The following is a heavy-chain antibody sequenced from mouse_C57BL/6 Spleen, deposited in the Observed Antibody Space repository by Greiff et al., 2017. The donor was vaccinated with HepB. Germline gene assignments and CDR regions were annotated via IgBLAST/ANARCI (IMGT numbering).Heavy chain of an antibody. CDR1: GFTFSSYA. V-gene: IGHV5-4*03. CDR2: ISDGGSYT. D-gene: IGHD1-1*01. CDR3: ARVFSTVVFDY. Sequence: EVKVVESGGGLVKPGGSLKLSCAASGFTFSSYAMSWVRQTPEKRLEWVATISDGGSYTYYPDNVKGRFTISRDNAKNNLYLQMSHLKSEDTAMYYCARVFSTVVFDYWGQGTTLTVSS. J-gene: IGHJ2*01.